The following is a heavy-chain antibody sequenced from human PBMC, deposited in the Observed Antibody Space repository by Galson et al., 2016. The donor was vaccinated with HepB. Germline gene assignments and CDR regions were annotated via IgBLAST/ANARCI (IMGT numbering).Heavy chain of an antibody. J-gene: IGHJ3*02. CDR1: GDSISSNY. D-gene: IGHD3-3*01. Sequence: SETLSLTCTVSGDSISSNYWSWIRQPPGKGLEWIGYIYYSGSTNYNPSLKSRVTISVDTSENQFSLKLSSVTAADTAVYYCARRRYYDFWSGLAGDAFDIWGQGTMVTVSS. V-gene: IGHV4-59*01. CDR2: IYYSGST. CDR3: ARRRYYDFWSGLAGDAFDI.